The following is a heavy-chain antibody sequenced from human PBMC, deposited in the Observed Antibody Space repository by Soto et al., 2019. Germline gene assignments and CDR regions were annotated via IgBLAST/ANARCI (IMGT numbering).Heavy chain of an antibody. J-gene: IGHJ5*02. V-gene: IGHV1-46*01. CDR2: INPSGGST. CDR3: ARGPLAYCGGDCPDFSFDP. Sequence: ASVKVSCKASGYTFTSYYMHWVRQAPGQGLEWMGIINPSGGSTSYAQKFQGRVTMTRDTSTSTVYMELSSLRSEDTAVYYCARGPLAYCGGDCPDFSFDPWGQGTLVTV. D-gene: IGHD2-21*02. CDR1: GYTFTSYY.